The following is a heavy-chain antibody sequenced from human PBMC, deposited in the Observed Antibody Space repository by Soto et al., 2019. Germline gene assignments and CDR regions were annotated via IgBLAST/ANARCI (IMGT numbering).Heavy chain of an antibody. CDR1: GYSFTSYW. CDR2: IYPGDSDT. Sequence: PGESLKISCKGSGYSFTSYWIGWVRQMPGKGLEWMGIIYPGDSDTRYSPSFQGQVTISADKSISTAYLQWSSLKASDTAMYYCAGHLGGPGVGLNAFDIWGQGTMVTASS. CDR3: AGHLGGPGVGLNAFDI. V-gene: IGHV5-51*01. J-gene: IGHJ3*02. D-gene: IGHD3-10*01.